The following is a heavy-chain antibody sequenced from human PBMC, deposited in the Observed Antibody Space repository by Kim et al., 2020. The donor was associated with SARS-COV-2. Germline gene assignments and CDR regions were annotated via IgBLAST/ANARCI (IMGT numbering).Heavy chain of an antibody. CDR3: AKGAYSTNWASNWFDP. J-gene: IGHJ5*02. Sequence: SVKGRCTISRDNAKNTLYLQMKSLRAEDTAVYYCAKGAYSTNWASNWFDPWGQGTLVTVSS. V-gene: IGHV3-23*01. D-gene: IGHD2-8*01.